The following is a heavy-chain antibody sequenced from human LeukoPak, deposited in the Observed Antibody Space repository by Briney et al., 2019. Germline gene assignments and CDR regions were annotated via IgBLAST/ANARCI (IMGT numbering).Heavy chain of an antibody. Sequence: PGGSLRLSCAASGFTFCSYSMTWVRQAPGKGLEWVSSITTSLIISYADSVKGRFSISRDDSRSTLYLQLTSLTVEDTALYYCVRGTPEAYYWGQGTLVTVSS. CDR2: ITTSLII. V-gene: IGHV3-23*01. CDR3: VRGTPEAYY. CDR1: GFTFCSYS. D-gene: IGHD1-14*01. J-gene: IGHJ4*02.